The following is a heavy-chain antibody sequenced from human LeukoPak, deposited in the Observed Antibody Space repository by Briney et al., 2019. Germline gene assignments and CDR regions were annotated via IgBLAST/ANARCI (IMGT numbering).Heavy chain of an antibody. D-gene: IGHD6-19*01. CDR2: ISSSGSTI. J-gene: IGHJ4*02. CDR1: AFTFSSYG. CDR3: ARALYSSGWYDY. Sequence: GGTLRLSCAASAFTFSSYGMSWVRQAPGKGLEWVSYISSSGSTIYYADSVKGRFTISRDNSKNTLYLQMNSLRAEDTAVYYCARALYSSGWYDYWGQGTLVTVSS. V-gene: IGHV3-48*01.